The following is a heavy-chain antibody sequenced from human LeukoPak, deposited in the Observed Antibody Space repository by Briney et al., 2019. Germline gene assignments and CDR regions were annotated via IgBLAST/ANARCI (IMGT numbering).Heavy chain of an antibody. V-gene: IGHV3-23*01. CDR2: ISGGGTST. D-gene: IGHD6-13*01. J-gene: IGHJ6*02. CDR1: GFTLSAYG. Sequence: GGSLRLSCAASGFTLSAYGMSWVRQAPGKGLEWVSAISGGGTSTLYADSAKGRFTISRDNSRNTLHLQMNSLRAEDTALYYCAKGSSTWHMDVWGQGTAVTVS. CDR3: AKGSSTWHMDV.